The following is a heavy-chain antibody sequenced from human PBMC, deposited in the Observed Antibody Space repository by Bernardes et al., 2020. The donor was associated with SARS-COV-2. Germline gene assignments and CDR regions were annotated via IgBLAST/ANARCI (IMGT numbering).Heavy chain of an antibody. CDR3: ARDPRGVSGYDYFYYYGMDV. V-gene: IGHV1-18*01. CDR2: ISAYNGNT. J-gene: IGHJ6*02. D-gene: IGHD5-12*01. Sequence: ASVKVSCKASGYTFTSYGISWVRQAPGQGLEWMGWISAYNGNTNYAQKLQGRVTMTTDTSTSTAYMELRSLRSDDTAVYYCARDPRGVSGYDYFYYYGMDVWGQGTTVTVSS. CDR1: GYTFTSYG.